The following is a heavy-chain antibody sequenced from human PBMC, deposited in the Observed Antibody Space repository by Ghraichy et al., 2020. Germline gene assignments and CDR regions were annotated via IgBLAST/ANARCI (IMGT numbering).Heavy chain of an antibody. Sequence: GGSLRLSCAVSGFTFSSYEMNWVRQAPGKGLEWVSYISSSGNTIYYADSVRGRFTISRDNAKKSLYLQMNRLRAEDTAVYYCVRGSCTSTNNCNGFDYWGQGTLVTVSS. V-gene: IGHV3-48*03. J-gene: IGHJ4*02. D-gene: IGHD2/OR15-2a*01. CDR2: ISSSGNTI. CDR1: GFTFSSYE. CDR3: VRGSCTSTNNCNGFDY.